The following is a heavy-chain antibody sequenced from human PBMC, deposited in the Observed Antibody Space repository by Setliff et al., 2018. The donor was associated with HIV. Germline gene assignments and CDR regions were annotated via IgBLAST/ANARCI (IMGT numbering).Heavy chain of an antibody. CDR3: ARERVVRGVVDPGTSQIFDN. CDR2: VCTSGDT. J-gene: IGHJ4*02. D-gene: IGHD3-10*01. Sequence: SETLSLTCTVSGGPIKSYSWGWIRQPAGKGLEWIGRVCTSGDTNYNPSLQSRVAMSVDTSKNQFSLNLNSVTAADTALYYCARERVVRGVVDPGTSQIFDNWGQGILVTVSS. V-gene: IGHV4-4*07. CDR1: GGPIKSYS.